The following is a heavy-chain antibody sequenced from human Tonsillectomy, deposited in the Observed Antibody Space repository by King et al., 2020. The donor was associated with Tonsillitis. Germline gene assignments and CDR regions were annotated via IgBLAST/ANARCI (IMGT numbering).Heavy chain of an antibody. CDR2: IKPDGSEK. CDR3: ARTMHYGSGMFDY. J-gene: IGHJ4*01. CDR1: RFTFSTYW. V-gene: IGHV3-7*03. D-gene: IGHD3-10*01. Sequence: VQLVESGGGLVQPGGSLRLSCAASRFTFSTYWMSWVRQAPGKGLEWVAHIKPDGSEKYYVDSVRGRFTISRDNAKNSLYLQMNSLTAEDSAVYYCARTMHYGSGMFDYWGHGTLVTVSS.